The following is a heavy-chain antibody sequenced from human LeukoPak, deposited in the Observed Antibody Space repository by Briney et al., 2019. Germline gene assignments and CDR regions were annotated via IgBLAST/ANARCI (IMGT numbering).Heavy chain of an antibody. CDR3: ARSVDTSMVGDY. D-gene: IGHD5-18*01. CDR1: GGSISRFS. Sequence: PSETLSLTCTVSGGSISRFSWSWIRQPPGEGLEWIGYIYYSGSTNYNPSLKNRVTISLDTSKNQFSLKLNSVTAADTAVYYCARSVDTSMVGDYWGQGTLVTVSS. CDR2: IYYSGST. J-gene: IGHJ4*02. V-gene: IGHV4-59*01.